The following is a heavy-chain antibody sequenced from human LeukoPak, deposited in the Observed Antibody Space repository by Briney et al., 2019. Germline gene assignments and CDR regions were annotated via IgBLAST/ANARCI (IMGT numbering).Heavy chain of an antibody. Sequence: SWIRQAPGKGLEWVSAISGSGGSTYYADSVKGRFTISRDNSKNTLYLQMNSLRAEDTAVYYCAKARGYVEYWGQGTLVTVSS. J-gene: IGHJ4*02. CDR3: AKARGYVEY. CDR2: ISGSGGST. D-gene: IGHD3-10*01. V-gene: IGHV3-23*01.